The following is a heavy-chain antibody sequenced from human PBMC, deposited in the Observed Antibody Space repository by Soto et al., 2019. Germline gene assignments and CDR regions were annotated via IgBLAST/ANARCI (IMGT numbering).Heavy chain of an antibody. CDR2: ISYDGSNK. D-gene: IGHD2-15*01. J-gene: IGHJ5*02. CDR1: GFTFSSYA. Sequence: GGSLRLSCAASGFTFSSYAMHWVRQAPGKGLEWVAVISYDGSNKYYADSVKGRFTISRDNSKNTLYLQMNSLRAEDTAVYYCARDLGYCSGGSCYPWFDPWGQGTLVTVSS. V-gene: IGHV3-30-3*01. CDR3: ARDLGYCSGGSCYPWFDP.